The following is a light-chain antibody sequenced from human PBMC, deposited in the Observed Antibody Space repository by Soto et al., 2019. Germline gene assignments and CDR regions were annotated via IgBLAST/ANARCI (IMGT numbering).Light chain of an antibody. CDR2: KAS. CDR1: QNINRW. V-gene: IGKV1-5*03. J-gene: IGKJ4*01. Sequence: DIQMTHSPSTLSASVGDRVTITCRASQNINRWLAWYQQRPGKAPNLLIHKASTLEAGVPSRFSGSASGTEFTLPISSLQPDDFAAYFCLQYNVYPLTVDGGTKVEIK. CDR3: LQYNVYPLT.